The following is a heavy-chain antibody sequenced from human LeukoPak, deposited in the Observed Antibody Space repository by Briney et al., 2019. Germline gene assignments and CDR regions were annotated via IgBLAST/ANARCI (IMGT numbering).Heavy chain of an antibody. D-gene: IGHD4-17*01. J-gene: IGHJ3*02. CDR3: AGDPTTVTKGFDI. CDR2: IYYSGST. Sequence: SETLSLTCTVSDDSFSSDYWTWIRQPPGKGLEWIGYIYYSGSTNYNPSLKSRVTISVDTSKNQCSLKLSSVTAADTAVYYCAGDPTTVTKGFDISGQGTMVTVSS. V-gene: IGHV4-59*01. CDR1: DDSFSSDY.